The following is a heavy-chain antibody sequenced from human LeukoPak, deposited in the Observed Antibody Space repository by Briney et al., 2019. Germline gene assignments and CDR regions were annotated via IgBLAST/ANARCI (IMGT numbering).Heavy chain of an antibody. J-gene: IGHJ4*02. CDR3: ARVSIWFGEPISGDFDY. CDR1: GFSVSGYW. V-gene: IGHV3-7*01. Sequence: PGGSLRLSCAVSGFSVSGYWMTWVRQAPGKGLEWMANIKQDGSEKNYVDSVKGRFTISRDNAENSLFLQMNSLRVEDTAVYYCARVSIWFGEPISGDFDYWGQGTLVTVSS. D-gene: IGHD3-10*01. CDR2: IKQDGSEK.